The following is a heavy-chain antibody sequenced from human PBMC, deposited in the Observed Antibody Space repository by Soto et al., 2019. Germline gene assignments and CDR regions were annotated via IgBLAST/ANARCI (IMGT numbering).Heavy chain of an antibody. CDR3: AKYLCGGDCRDDAFDI. CDR1: GFTFSSYA. J-gene: IGHJ3*02. Sequence: EVQLLESGGGLVQPGGSLRLSCAASGFTFSSYAMSWVRQAPGKGLEWVSAISGSGGSTYYADSVKGRFTISRDNSKNTLYLQMNSLRAEDTAVYYCAKYLCGGDCRDDAFDIWGQGTMVTVSS. V-gene: IGHV3-23*01. D-gene: IGHD2-21*02. CDR2: ISGSGGST.